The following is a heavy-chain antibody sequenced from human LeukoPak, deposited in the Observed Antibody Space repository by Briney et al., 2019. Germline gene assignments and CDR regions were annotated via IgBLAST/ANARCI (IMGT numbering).Heavy chain of an antibody. J-gene: IGHJ6*03. V-gene: IGHV1-69*05. Sequence: GASVKVSCKASGGTFSSYAISWVRQAPGQGLEWMGGIIPIFGTANYAQKFQGRVTITTDESTSTAYMELSSLRSEDTAVYYCASHDYSNRSDYYYYYMDVWGKGATVTVSS. CDR3: ASHDYSNRSDYYYYYMDV. CDR1: GGTFSSYA. D-gene: IGHD4-11*01. CDR2: IIPIFGTA.